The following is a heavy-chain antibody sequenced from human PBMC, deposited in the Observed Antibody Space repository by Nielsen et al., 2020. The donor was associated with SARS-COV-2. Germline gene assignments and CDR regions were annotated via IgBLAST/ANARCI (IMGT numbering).Heavy chain of an antibody. CDR1: DGSISSSTYY. Sequence: SETLSLTCIVSDGSISSSTYYWGWIRQPPGKGLEWIGSFFYSGSTNYNPSLKSRVTISVDKSKNQFSLKLSSVTAADTAVYYCARDSYDILTGYSAWFDPWGQGTLVTVSS. J-gene: IGHJ5*02. CDR2: FFYSGST. D-gene: IGHD3-9*01. V-gene: IGHV4-39*07. CDR3: ARDSYDILTGYSAWFDP.